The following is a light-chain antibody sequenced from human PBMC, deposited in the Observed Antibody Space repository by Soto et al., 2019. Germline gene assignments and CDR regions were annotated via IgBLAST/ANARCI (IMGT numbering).Light chain of an antibody. CDR1: QSISTW. V-gene: IGKV1-5*03. J-gene: IGKJ1*01. CDR2: KAS. Sequence: DIQMTQSPSTLSASVGDRVTVTCRASQSISTWLAWYQQKPGKAPKLLISKASSLESGVPSRFSGSGSGTEFTLTISSLQPDDFATYYCQQYNIYWTFGQGTKVEIK. CDR3: QQYNIYWT.